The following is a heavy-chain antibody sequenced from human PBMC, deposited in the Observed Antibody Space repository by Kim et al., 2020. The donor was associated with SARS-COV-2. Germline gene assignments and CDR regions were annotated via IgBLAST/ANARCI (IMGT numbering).Heavy chain of an antibody. CDR3: ARSSSISSGYYANYYYYYG. CDR1: GGSISSYY. CDR2: IYYSGST. Sequence: SETLSLTCTVSGGSISSYYWSWIRQPPGKGLEWIGYIYYSGSTNYNPSLKSRVTISVDTSKNQFSLKLSSVTAADTAVYYCARSSSISSGYYANYYYYYG. V-gene: IGHV4-59*08. J-gene: IGHJ6*01. D-gene: IGHD3-22*01.